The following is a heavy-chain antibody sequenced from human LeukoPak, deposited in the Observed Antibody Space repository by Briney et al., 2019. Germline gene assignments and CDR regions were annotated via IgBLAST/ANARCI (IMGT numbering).Heavy chain of an antibody. CDR2: INPDSGGT. Sequence: ASVKVSCKASGYPFIGYYIHWVRQAPGQGLEWMAWINPDSGGTYYAQKFQGRVTMTRDTSISTMYMELSSLRSDDTAVYYCARAGMIAKASAQNDYWGQGTLVTVSS. CDR1: GYPFIGYY. J-gene: IGHJ4*02. D-gene: IGHD3-22*01. CDR3: ARAGMIAKASAQNDY. V-gene: IGHV1-2*02.